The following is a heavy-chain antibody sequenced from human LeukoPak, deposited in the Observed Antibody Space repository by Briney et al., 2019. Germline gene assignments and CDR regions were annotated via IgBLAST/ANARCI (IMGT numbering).Heavy chain of an antibody. D-gene: IGHD6-13*01. CDR3: ARLSPLYSSSWYSDF. J-gene: IGHJ4*02. CDR1: GFTFSSIW. Sequence: GGSLRLSCATSGFTFSSIWMSWVRQAPGKGLEWVANIKHDGSETNYVDSVKGRFTISRDNAKNSLHLQMNSLRAEDTAVYYCARLSPLYSSSWYSDFWGQGTLVTVSS. CDR2: IKHDGSET. V-gene: IGHV3-7*02.